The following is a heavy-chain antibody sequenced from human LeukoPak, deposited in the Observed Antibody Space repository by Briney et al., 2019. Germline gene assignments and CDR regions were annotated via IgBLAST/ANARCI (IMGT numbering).Heavy chain of an antibody. V-gene: IGHV3-7*03. Sequence: PGGSLRLSCAASGFSFSNYWMSWVRQAPGKGLEWVANIKQDGSEKYYVASVKGRFTISRDNAKNSLYLQMNSLRAEDTAVYYCARETEYYDFWSGYYLWGQGTLVTVSS. CDR3: ARETEYYDFWSGYYL. D-gene: IGHD3-3*01. CDR1: GFSFSNYW. J-gene: IGHJ4*02. CDR2: IKQDGSEK.